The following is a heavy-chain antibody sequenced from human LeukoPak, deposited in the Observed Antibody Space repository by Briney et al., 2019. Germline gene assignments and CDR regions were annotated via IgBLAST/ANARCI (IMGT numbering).Heavy chain of an antibody. V-gene: IGHV3-73*01. CDR3: IRRLDYDILTGYYWLDP. CDR1: GFTFSDSA. J-gene: IGHJ5*02. CDR2: VRSKENNYAT. D-gene: IGHD3-9*01. Sequence: PGGSLRLSCAASGFTFSDSAIHWVRQASGKGLEWVGRVRSKENNYATAYAASVKGRFTISRDDSKNVAYPQMNSLKIEDTALYYCIRRLDYDILTGYYWLDPWGQGTLVTVSS.